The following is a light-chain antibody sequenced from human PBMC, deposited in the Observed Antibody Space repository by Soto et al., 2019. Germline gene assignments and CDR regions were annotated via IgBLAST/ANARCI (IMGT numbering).Light chain of an antibody. CDR2: EVS. CDR3: SSYAGSNNYV. CDR1: SIDVGGYNY. V-gene: IGLV2-8*01. Sequence: QSALTQPPSASGSPGQSVTISCTGTSIDVGGYNYVSWYQQHPGKAPKLMIYEVSKRPSGVPDRFSGSKSGNTASLTVSGLQAEDEADYYCSSYAGSNNYVFGTGTQLTVL. J-gene: IGLJ1*01.